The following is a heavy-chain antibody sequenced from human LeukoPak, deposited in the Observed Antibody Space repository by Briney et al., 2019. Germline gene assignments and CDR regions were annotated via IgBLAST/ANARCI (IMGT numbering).Heavy chain of an antibody. Sequence: PSETLSLTCTASGGSISSYYWSWIRQPPGKGLEWIGYIYYSGSTNYNPSLKSRVTISVDTSKNQFSLKLSSVTAADTAVYYCARADCSGGSCYEGDNWFDPWGQGTLVTVSS. CDR3: ARADCSGGSCYEGDNWFDP. D-gene: IGHD2-15*01. J-gene: IGHJ5*02. CDR2: IYYSGST. CDR1: GGSISSYY. V-gene: IGHV4-59*01.